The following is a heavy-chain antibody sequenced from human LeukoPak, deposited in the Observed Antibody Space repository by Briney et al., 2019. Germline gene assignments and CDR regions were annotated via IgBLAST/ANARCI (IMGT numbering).Heavy chain of an antibody. V-gene: IGHV3-53*01. CDR1: GFTVSSNY. CDR3: ARVYSSGYHFDY. CDR2: IYSGGST. D-gene: IGHD3-22*01. Sequence: HPGGSLRLSCAASGFTVSSNYMSWVRQAPGKGLEWVSVIYSGGSTYYADSVKGRFTISRDNSKNTLYLQMNSLRAEDTAVYYCARVYSSGYHFDYWGQGTLVTVSS. J-gene: IGHJ4*02.